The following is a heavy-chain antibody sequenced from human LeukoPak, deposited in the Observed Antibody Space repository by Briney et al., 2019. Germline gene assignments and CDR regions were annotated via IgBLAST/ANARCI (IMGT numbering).Heavy chain of an antibody. V-gene: IGHV4-59*01. D-gene: IGHD3-10*01. J-gene: IGHJ5*02. CDR1: GGSISSYY. CDR2: IYYSGST. CDR3: ARDYYYGSGTYYTHWFDP. Sequence: SETLSLTCTVSGGSISSYYWSWIRQPPGKGLEWIGYIYYSGSTNYNPSLRSRVTISVDTSKNQFSLKLSSMTAADTAVYYCARDYYYGSGTYYTHWFDPWGQGTLVTVSS.